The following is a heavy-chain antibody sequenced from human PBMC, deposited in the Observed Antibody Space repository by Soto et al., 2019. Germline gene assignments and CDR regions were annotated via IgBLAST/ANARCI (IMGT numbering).Heavy chain of an antibody. CDR2: IYHSGST. Sequence: PSETLSLTCAVSGGSISSSNWWSWVRQPPGKGLEWIGEIYHSGSTNYNPSLKSRVTISVDKSKNQFSLKLSSVTAADTAVYYCARLTTVTTAPYYYYGMDVWGQGTTVTVSS. V-gene: IGHV4-4*02. CDR3: ARLTTVTTAPYYYYGMDV. J-gene: IGHJ6*02. D-gene: IGHD4-4*01. CDR1: GGSISSSNW.